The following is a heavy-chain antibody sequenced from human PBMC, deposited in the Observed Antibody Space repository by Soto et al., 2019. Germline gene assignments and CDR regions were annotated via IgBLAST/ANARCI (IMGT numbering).Heavy chain of an antibody. CDR2: IDPRDSYT. D-gene: IGHD2-15*01. J-gene: IGHJ6*01. CDR3: ASTHCSGGSCYYYGMDV. V-gene: IGHV5-10-1*01. CDR1: GSSFTSYW. Sequence: GESMVICCKGSGSSFTSYWISGLRQMPGKCLEWLASIDPRDSYTNYSPSFQVHVTIAADKSISTAYLQWSSLKGSDTAMYYCASTHCSGGSCYYYGMDVWGQGTTVTVSS.